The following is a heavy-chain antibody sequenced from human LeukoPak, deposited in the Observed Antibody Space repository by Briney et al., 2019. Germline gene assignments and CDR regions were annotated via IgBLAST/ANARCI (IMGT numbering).Heavy chain of an antibody. D-gene: IGHD2-2*01. CDR1: GFTFSTYS. CDR2: ISYDGNNK. CDR3: ARAHPYCSSTSCTQRYFDY. V-gene: IGHV3-30*14. J-gene: IGHJ4*02. Sequence: GGSLRLSCAASGFTFSTYSIHWVRQAPGKGLEWVAIISYDGNNKFYADSVKGRFTISRDNSKNTLYLQMNSLRAEDTAVYYCARAHPYCSSTSCTQRYFDYWGQGTLVTVSS.